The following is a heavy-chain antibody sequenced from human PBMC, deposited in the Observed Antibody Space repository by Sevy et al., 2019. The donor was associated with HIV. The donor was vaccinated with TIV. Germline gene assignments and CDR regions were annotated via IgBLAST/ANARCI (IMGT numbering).Heavy chain of an antibody. CDR2: ISGSGGST. D-gene: IGHD5-18*01. J-gene: IGHJ4*02. Sequence: GGSLRLSCAASGFTFSSYAMSWVRQAPGKGLEWVSAISGSGGSTYYADSVKGRFTISRDNSKNTLYLQMNSLRAEDTAVYDCAKDPPLDTAMVNYLGFDDWGQGTLVTVSS. CDR1: GFTFSSYA. V-gene: IGHV3-23*01. CDR3: AKDPPLDTAMVNYLGFDD.